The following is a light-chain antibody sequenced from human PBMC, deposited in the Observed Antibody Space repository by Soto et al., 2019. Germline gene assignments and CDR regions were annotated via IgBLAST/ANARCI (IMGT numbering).Light chain of an antibody. Sequence: QSLLTQPASVSGSPGQSITISCTGTGSDVGGYDYVSWYQHHPGKAPKVMIYEVTNRPSGVSNRFSGSKSGNTASLTISGLLAEDEADYYCSSYTSSSPYVFGHGTKVTVL. J-gene: IGLJ1*01. CDR2: EVT. CDR1: GSDVGGYDY. CDR3: SSYTSSSPYV. V-gene: IGLV2-14*01.